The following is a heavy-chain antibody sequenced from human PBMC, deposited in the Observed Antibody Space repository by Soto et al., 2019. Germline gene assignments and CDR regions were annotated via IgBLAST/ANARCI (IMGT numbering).Heavy chain of an antibody. J-gene: IGHJ5*02. D-gene: IGHD3-22*01. CDR2: IIPIFGTA. Sequence: ASVKVSCKASGGTSSSYAISWVRQAPGQGLEWMGGIIPIFGTANYAQKFQGRVTITADESTSTAYMELSSLRSEDTAVYYCARAITMIGSWFDPWGQGTLVTVSS. CDR3: ARAITMIGSWFDP. V-gene: IGHV1-69*13. CDR1: GGTSSSYA.